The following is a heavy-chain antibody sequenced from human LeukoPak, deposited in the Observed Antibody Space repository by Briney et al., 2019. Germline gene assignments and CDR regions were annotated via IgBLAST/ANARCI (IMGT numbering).Heavy chain of an antibody. D-gene: IGHD6-13*01. Sequence: SETLPLTCTVSGGSISSYYWSWIRQPPGKGLEWIGYIYYSGSTNYNPSLKSRVTISVDTSKNQFSLKLSSVTAADTAVYYCARDLAAAGTIAGFDPWGQGTLVTVSS. V-gene: IGHV4-59*01. J-gene: IGHJ5*02. CDR3: ARDLAAAGTIAGFDP. CDR2: IYYSGST. CDR1: GGSISSYY.